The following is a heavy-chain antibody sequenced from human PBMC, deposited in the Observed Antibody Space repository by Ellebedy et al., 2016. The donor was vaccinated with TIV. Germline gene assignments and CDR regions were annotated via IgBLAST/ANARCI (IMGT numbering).Heavy chain of an antibody. Sequence: GESLKISCAASGFTFSSYAMSWVRQAPGKGLEWVSAISGSGGSTYYADSVKGRFTISRDNSKNTLYLQMNSLRAEDTAVYYCAKVGGFAVAGGNHAFDIWGQGTMVTVSS. CDR2: ISGSGGST. D-gene: IGHD6-19*01. CDR1: GFTFSSYA. V-gene: IGHV3-23*01. CDR3: AKVGGFAVAGGNHAFDI. J-gene: IGHJ3*02.